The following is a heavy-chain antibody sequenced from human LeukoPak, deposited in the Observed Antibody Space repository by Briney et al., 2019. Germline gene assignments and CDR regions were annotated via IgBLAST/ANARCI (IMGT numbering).Heavy chain of an antibody. CDR1: GFTFSSYH. Sequence: PGGCLRLSCAASGFTFSSYHINWVRQAPGKGLEWVSILYSNGTAYYADSVKGRFTISTDNSKNTLYLQMNSLRGDDTAVYYCAREDPIVYWGQGTLVTVSS. V-gene: IGHV3-66*03. CDR3: AREDPIVY. J-gene: IGHJ4*02. D-gene: IGHD3-16*02. CDR2: LYSNGTA.